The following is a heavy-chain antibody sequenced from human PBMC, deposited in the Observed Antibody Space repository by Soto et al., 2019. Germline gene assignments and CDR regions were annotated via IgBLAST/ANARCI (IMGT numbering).Heavy chain of an antibody. J-gene: IGHJ6*03. V-gene: IGHV4-59*08. CDR2: IYYSGST. CDR1: GGSIISYD. Sequence: SETMSLTCTVSGGSIISYDWSWIRQPTGKGLEWIGYIYYSGSTNYNPSLKSRVTISVDTSKNQFSLKLSSVTAADTAVYYCARLPNSSYPPRPNYYYYMDVWGKGTTVTVSS. CDR3: ARLPNSSYPPRPNYYYYMDV. D-gene: IGHD6-6*01.